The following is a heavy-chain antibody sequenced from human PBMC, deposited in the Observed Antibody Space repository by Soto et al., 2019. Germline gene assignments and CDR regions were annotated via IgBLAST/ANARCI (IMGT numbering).Heavy chain of an antibody. CDR2: TYYRSKWYN. V-gene: IGHV6-1*01. J-gene: IGHJ6*02. D-gene: IGHD1-7*01. Sequence: PSQTLSLTCVISGDSVSSNSAAWNWIRQSPSRGLEWLGRTYYRSKWYNDYAVSVKSRITINPDTSKNQFSLQLNSVTPEDTAVYYCARERVELELQFYYYYGMDVWGQGTTVTVSS. CDR3: ARERVELELQFYYYYGMDV. CDR1: GDSVSSNSAA.